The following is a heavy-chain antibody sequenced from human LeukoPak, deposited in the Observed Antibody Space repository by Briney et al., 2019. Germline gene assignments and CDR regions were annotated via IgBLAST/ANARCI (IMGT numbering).Heavy chain of an antibody. D-gene: IGHD4-23*01. CDR2: ISGSGGST. V-gene: IGHV3-23*01. Sequence: PGGSLRLSCAASGFTFSSYGMSWVRQAPGKGLEWVSAISGSGGSTYYADSVKGRFTISRDNSKNTLYLQMNSLRAEDTAVYYCAKDRWAYGGIYYFDYWGQGTLVTVSS. J-gene: IGHJ4*02. CDR1: GFTFSSYG. CDR3: AKDRWAYGGIYYFDY.